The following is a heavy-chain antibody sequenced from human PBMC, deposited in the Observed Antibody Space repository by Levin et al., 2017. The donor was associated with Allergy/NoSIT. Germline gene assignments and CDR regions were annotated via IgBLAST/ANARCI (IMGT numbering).Heavy chain of an antibody. CDR2: ISGSGGST. V-gene: IGHV3-23*01. J-gene: IGHJ4*02. D-gene: IGHD3-10*01. CDR1: GFTFSSYA. CDR3: AKVELLWFGESGY. Sequence: GESLKISCAASGFTFSSYAMSWVRQAPGKGLEWVSAISGSGGSTYYADSVKGRFTISRDNSKNTLYLQMNSLRAEDTAVYYCAKVELLWFGESGYWGQGTLVTVSS.